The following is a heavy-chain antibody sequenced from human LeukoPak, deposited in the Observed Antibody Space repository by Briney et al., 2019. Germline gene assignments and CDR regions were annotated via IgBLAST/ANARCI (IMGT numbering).Heavy chain of an antibody. D-gene: IGHD6-13*01. CDR1: GYTFTSYG. CDR3: AREEELVSRGSYDY. J-gene: IGHJ4*02. Sequence: GASVTVSCKASGYTFTSYGISWVRQAPGQGLEGMGWISAYNGNTNYAQKLQGRVTMTTDTSTSTAYMELRSLRSDDTAVYYCAREEELVSRGSYDYWGQGTLVTVSS. CDR2: ISAYNGNT. V-gene: IGHV1-18*01.